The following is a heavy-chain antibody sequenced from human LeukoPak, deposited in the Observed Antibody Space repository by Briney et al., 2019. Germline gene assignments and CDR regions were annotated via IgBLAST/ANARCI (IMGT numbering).Heavy chain of an antibody. CDR2: IYYSGST. CDR3: ARDQYAWGDALDI. V-gene: IGHV4-39*02. Sequence: SETLSLTCTVSGGSISSSSYYWGWIRQPPGKGLEWIGSIYYSGSTYYNPSLKSRVTISVDTSKNQFSLKLSSVTAADTAVYYCARDQYAWGDALDIWGQGTMVTVSS. D-gene: IGHD7-27*01. CDR1: GGSISSSSYY. J-gene: IGHJ3*02.